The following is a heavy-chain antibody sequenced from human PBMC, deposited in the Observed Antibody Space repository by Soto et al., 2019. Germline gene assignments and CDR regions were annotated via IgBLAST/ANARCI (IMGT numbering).Heavy chain of an antibody. CDR3: ARGAAPRDSSGYYSFDY. Sequence: SETLSLTCTVSGGSISSYYWSWIRQPPWKGLEWIGYIYYSGSTNYNPSLKSRVTISVDTSKNQFSLKLSSVTAADTAVYYCARGAAPRDSSGYYSFDYWGQGTLVTVSS. D-gene: IGHD3-22*01. J-gene: IGHJ4*02. V-gene: IGHV4-59*01. CDR2: IYYSGST. CDR1: GGSISSYY.